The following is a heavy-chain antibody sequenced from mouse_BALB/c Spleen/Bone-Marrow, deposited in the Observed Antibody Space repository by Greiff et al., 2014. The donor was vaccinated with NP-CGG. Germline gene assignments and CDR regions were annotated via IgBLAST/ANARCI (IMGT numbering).Heavy chain of an antibody. CDR3: ARWLFRIDY. D-gene: IGHD2-2*01. CDR1: GFNIKDTF. J-gene: IGHJ4*01. V-gene: IGHV14-3*02. Sequence: EVKLVESGAELVKPGASVKLSCTASGFNIKDTFMNWVKKRPEQGLEWIGRIDPANDNTEYDPKFQGKATITTDTSSNTAYLQLNSLTSEDTAVYSCARWLFRIDYWGQGPSFTVSS. CDR2: IDPANDNT.